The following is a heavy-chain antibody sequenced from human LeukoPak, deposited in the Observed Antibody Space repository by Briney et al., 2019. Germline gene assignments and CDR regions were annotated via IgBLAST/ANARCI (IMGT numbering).Heavy chain of an antibody. CDR2: IIHRGST. CDR3: ARTAAGMDY. Sequence: SETLSLTCAVYGGSFSGYYWSWIRQPPGKGLEWIGEIIHRGSTNYNPSLKSRVTISVDTSKNQFSLKLSSVTAADTAVYYCARTAAGMDYWGQGTLVTVSS. D-gene: IGHD6-13*01. J-gene: IGHJ4*02. V-gene: IGHV4-34*12. CDR1: GGSFSGYY.